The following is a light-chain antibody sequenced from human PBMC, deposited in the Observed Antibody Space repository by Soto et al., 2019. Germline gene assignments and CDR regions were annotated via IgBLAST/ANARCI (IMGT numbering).Light chain of an antibody. J-gene: IGLJ2*01. CDR1: SSNIGAGYD. Sequence: QSVLTQPPSVSGAPGQRVTISCTGSSSNIGAGYDVHWYQQVPGTAPKLLIYGNTNRPSGVPDRFSGSKSDTSASLAITGLQAEDEADYYCQSYDSSLSGVVFGGGTKVTVL. CDR3: QSYDSSLSGVV. CDR2: GNT. V-gene: IGLV1-40*01.